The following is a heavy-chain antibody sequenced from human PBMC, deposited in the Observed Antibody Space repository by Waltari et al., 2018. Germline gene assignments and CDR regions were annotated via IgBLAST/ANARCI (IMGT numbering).Heavy chain of an antibody. CDR1: GRPISRSNYY. V-gene: IGHV4-39*01. J-gene: IGHJ4*02. D-gene: IGHD1-26*01. CDR3: ARLDSRSGSYYFDY. CDR2: IYYSGST. Sequence: QLQLQESGPGLVKPSETLSLTCTVSGRPISRSNYYWGWIRQPPGKGLEWIGKIYYSGSTYYNPSLKSRVTTYIDTSKNQFSLKLSSVTAADTAVYFCARLDSRSGSYYFDYWGQGTLVTVSS.